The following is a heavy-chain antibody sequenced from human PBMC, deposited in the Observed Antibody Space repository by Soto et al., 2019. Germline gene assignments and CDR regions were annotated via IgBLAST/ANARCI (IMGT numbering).Heavy chain of an antibody. CDR2: IYWDDDK. CDR1: GFSLSTSGVG. V-gene: IGHV2-5*02. D-gene: IGHD2-2*01. J-gene: IGHJ5*02. CDR3: ALFVPAAPLNWFDP. Sequence: SGPTLVNPTQTLTLTCTFSGFSLSTSGVGVGWIRQPPGKALEWLALIYWDDDKRYSPSLKSRLTITKDTSKNQVVLTMTNMDPVDTATYYCALFVPAAPLNWFDPWGQGTLVTVSS.